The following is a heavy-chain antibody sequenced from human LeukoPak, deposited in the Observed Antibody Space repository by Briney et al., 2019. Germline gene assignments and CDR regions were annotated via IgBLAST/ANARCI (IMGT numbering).Heavy chain of an antibody. J-gene: IGHJ4*02. CDR2: ISAYNGNT. CDR1: GYTFTSYG. V-gene: IGHV1-18*01. D-gene: IGHD6-19*01. CDR3: AREVAGGGYFDY. Sequence: ASVKVSCKAPGYTFTSYGISWVRQAPGQGLEWMGWISAYNGNTNYAQKLQGRVTMTTDTSTSTAYMELRSLRSDDTAVYYCAREVAGGGYFDYWGQGTLVTVSS.